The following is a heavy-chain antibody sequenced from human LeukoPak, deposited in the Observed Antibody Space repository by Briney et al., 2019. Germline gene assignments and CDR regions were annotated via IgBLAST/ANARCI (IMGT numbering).Heavy chain of an antibody. CDR3: ARGRRYGSAHDAFDI. J-gene: IGHJ3*02. D-gene: IGHD3-10*01. V-gene: IGHV3-13*01. CDR2: IGTAGDT. CDR1: GFTFSSYD. Sequence: GGSLRLSCAASGFTFSSYDMHWVCQATGKGLEWVSAIGTAGDTYYPGSVKGRFTISRENAKNSLYLQMNSLRAGDTAVYYCARGRRYGSAHDAFDIWGRGTMVTVSS.